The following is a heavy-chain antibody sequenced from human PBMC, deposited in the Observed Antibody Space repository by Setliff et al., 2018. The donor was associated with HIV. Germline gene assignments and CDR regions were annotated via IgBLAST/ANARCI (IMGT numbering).Heavy chain of an antibody. D-gene: IGHD3-10*01. CDR1: GYTFSDYY. J-gene: IGHJ4*02. Sequence: GASVTVSCKASGYTFSDYYLHWVRQAPGQGLEWMGWLNGNSGATNYAQKFQGRVTMTRDTSTYTAYMELTRLRSDDTAVYSCARGGDDSGPGTWTFDYWGQGALVTVSS. V-gene: IGHV1-2*02. CDR3: ARGGDDSGPGTWTFDY. CDR2: LNGNSGAT.